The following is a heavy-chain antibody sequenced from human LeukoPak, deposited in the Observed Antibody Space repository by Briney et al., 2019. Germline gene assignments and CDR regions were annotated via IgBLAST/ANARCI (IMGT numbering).Heavy chain of an antibody. CDR2: ISYDGSNK. J-gene: IGHJ4*02. Sequence: GGSLRLSCAASGFTFSSYAMHWVRQAPGKGLEWVAVISYDGSNKYYADSVKGRFTISRDNSKNTLYLQMNSLRAEDTAVYYCAKDQSSGWYGYSDYWGQGTLVTVSS. CDR3: AKDQSSGWYGYSDY. V-gene: IGHV3-30-3*01. D-gene: IGHD6-19*01. CDR1: GFTFSSYA.